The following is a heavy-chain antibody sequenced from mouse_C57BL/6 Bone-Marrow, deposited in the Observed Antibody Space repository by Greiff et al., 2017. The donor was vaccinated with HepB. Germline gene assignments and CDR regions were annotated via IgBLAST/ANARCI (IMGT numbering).Heavy chain of an antibody. CDR1: GYTFTSYW. Sequence: QVQLKQPGAELVKPGASVKMSCKASGYTFTSYWITWVKQRPGQGLAWIGDIYPGSGSTNYNEKFKSKATLTVDTSSSTAYMQLISLTSEDSAVYDCERTVVAPDAMDDWGQGTSVTVSS. J-gene: IGHJ4*01. V-gene: IGHV1-55*01. D-gene: IGHD1-1*01. CDR2: IYPGSGST. CDR3: ERTVVAPDAMDD.